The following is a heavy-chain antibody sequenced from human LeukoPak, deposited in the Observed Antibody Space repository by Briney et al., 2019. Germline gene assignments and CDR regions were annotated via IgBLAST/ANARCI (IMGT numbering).Heavy chain of an antibody. D-gene: IGHD3-3*01. V-gene: IGHV4-34*01. CDR1: GGSFSGYY. J-gene: IGHJ6*02. CDR3: ATSPTPSYYDFWSGYSVYYGMDV. CDR2: INHSGST. Sequence: SETLSLTCAVYGGSFSGYYWSWIRQPPGKGLEWIGEINHSGSTNYNPSLKSRVTISVDTSKNQFSLKLSSVTAADTAVYYCATSPTPSYYDFWSGYSVYYGMDVWGQGTTVTVSS.